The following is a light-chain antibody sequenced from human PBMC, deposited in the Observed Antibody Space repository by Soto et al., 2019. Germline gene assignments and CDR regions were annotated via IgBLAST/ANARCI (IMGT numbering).Light chain of an antibody. J-gene: IGKJ2*01. V-gene: IGKV3-20*01. Sequence: EIVLTQSPGTLSLSPGERATLSCRASQSVTSSYLAWYQQKPGQAPRLLIYGASSRATGIPDRFSGSGSGTDFTLTISRLESEDFAVYYCQQYGSPPYTFGEGTQLEIK. CDR2: GAS. CDR1: QSVTSSY. CDR3: QQYGSPPYT.